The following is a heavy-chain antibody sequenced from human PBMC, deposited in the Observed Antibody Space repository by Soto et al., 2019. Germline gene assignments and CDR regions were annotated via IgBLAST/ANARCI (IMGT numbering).Heavy chain of an antibody. CDR1: GFTFSSYG. CDR2: INSGGSLI. Sequence: GGSLRLSCAASGFTFSSYGMHWVRQAPGKGLEWVSRINSGGSLITYADSVKGRFTISRDNAKNTLYLQMDSLRGEDTAVYYCVRDSSGSYWGQGTLVTVSS. CDR3: VRDSSGSY. D-gene: IGHD6-19*01. V-gene: IGHV3-74*03. J-gene: IGHJ4*02.